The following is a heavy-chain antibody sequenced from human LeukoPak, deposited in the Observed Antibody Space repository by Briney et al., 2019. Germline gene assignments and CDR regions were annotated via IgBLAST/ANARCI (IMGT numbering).Heavy chain of an antibody. CDR1: GGSISSSSYY. CDR3: ARVIYYYGSGSSFYYFDY. J-gene: IGHJ4*02. D-gene: IGHD3-10*01. V-gene: IGHV4-39*07. CDR2: IYYSGST. Sequence: IPSETLSLTCTVSGGSISSSSYYWGWIRQPPGKGLEWIGSIYYSGSTYYNPSLKSRVTISVDTSKNQFSLKLSSVTAADTAVYYCARVIYYYGSGSSFYYFDYWGQGTLVTVSS.